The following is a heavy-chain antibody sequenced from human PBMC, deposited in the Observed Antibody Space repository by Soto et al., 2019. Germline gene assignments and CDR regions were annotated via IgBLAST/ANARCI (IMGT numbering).Heavy chain of an antibody. V-gene: IGHV3-9*01. CDR3: AIYYSHLGLYYHDGFDY. CDR2: ISWNRDTI. D-gene: IGHD1-26*01. CDR1: GVTFASYA. Sequence: SLRLSCPASGVTFASYAMHWVRQVPGKGLEWVSGISWNRDTIAYGNSVKGRFTISRDNAKNSLSLQMNRLRTEDTAVYYCAIYYSHLGLYYHDGFDYWGQGTPVTVSS. J-gene: IGHJ4*01.